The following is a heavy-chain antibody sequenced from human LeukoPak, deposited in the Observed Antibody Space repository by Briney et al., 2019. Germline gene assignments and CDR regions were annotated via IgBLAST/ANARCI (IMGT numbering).Heavy chain of an antibody. CDR3: ARDVGLYYDTRGYFSD. J-gene: IGHJ4*02. D-gene: IGHD3-22*01. CDR1: GFTFSTYS. Sequence: GGSLRLSCAASGFTFSTYSMNWVRQAPGKGLEWVSSISSSSTYIYYADSVKGRFTISRDNAKNSLYLQMNSLRAEDTAVYYCARDVGLYYDTRGYFSDWGQGTLVTVSS. V-gene: IGHV3-21*01. CDR2: ISSSSTYI.